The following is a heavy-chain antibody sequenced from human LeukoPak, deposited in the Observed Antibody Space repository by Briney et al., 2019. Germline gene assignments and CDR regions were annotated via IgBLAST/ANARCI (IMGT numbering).Heavy chain of an antibody. V-gene: IGHV3-30*04. D-gene: IGHD6-19*01. CDR2: ISYDGSNK. J-gene: IGHJ4*02. Sequence: GGSLRLSCAASGFTFSSYAMHWVRQAPGKGLEWVAVISYDGSNKYYADSVKGRFTISRDNSKNTLYLQMNSLRAEDTAVYYCARSPLAARHLFDYWGQGTLVTVSS. CDR1: GFTFSSYA. CDR3: ARSPLAARHLFDY.